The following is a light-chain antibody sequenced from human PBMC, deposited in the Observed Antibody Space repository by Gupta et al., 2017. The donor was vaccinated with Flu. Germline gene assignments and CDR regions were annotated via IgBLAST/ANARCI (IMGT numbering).Light chain of an antibody. J-gene: IGKJ4*01. CDR1: QDTSNY. CDR2: DAS. Sequence: DIQMTQSPSSLSASVGDRVTITCQASQDTSNYLNWYQQKPGKAPKLLIYDASNLETGVPSRFSGSGSGTDFTFTISSLQPEDIAKYYWQQYDNLLTFGGGTKVEIK. CDR3: QQYDNLLT. V-gene: IGKV1-33*01.